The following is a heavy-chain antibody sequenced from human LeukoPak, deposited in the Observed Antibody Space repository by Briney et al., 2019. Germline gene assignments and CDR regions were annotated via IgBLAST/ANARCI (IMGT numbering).Heavy chain of an antibody. D-gene: IGHD3-9*01. CDR1: GYTFTSYD. CDR3: ARDPPDPRVLTGYRFDP. CDR2: MNPNSGNT. J-gene: IGHJ5*02. V-gene: IGHV1-8*01. Sequence: GASVKVSCKASGYTFTSYDINWVRQATGQGLEWMGWMNPNSGNTGYAQKFQGRVTMTRNTSISTAYMELSSLRSEDTAVYYCARDPPDPRVLTGYRFDPWGQGTLVTVSS.